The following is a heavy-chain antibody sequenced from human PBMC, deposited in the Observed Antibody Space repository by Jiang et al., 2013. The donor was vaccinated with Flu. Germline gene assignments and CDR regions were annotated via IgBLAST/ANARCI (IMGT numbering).Heavy chain of an antibody. D-gene: IGHD5-24*01. CDR3: ARDRNGYTLYDAFDI. Sequence: QSGSELKKPGLSEGSCKASGYTFTSYAMNWVRQAPGQGLEWMGWINTNTGNPTYAQGFTGRFVFSLDTSVSTAYLQISSLKAEDTAVYCCARDRNGYTLYDAFDIWGQGTMVTVSS. CDR2: INTNTGNP. V-gene: IGHV7-4-1*02. J-gene: IGHJ3*02. CDR1: GYTFTSYA.